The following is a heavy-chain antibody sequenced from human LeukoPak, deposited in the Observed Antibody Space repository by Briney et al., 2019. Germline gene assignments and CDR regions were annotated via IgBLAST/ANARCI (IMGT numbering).Heavy chain of an antibody. V-gene: IGHV4-59*12. Sequence: SETLSLTCTVSGGSISSYYWSWIRQPPGKGLEWIGYIYYSGSTNYNPSLKSRVTISVDTSKNQFSLKLSSVTAADTAVYYCARDSSGWYKRVDYFDYWGQGTLVTVSS. CDR3: ARDSSGWYKRVDYFDY. J-gene: IGHJ4*02. D-gene: IGHD6-19*01. CDR2: IYYSGST. CDR1: GGSISSYY.